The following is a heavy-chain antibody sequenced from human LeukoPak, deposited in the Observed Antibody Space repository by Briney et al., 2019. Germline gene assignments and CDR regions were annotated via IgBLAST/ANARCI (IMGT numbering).Heavy chain of an antibody. V-gene: IGHV4-39*01. D-gene: IGHD3-22*01. CDR2: IYYSGST. J-gene: IGHJ5*02. Sequence: PSETLSLTCTVSGGSISSSSYYWGWIRQPPGKGLEWIGSIYYSGSTYYNPSLKSRVTISVDTSKNQFSLKLSSVTAADTAVYYCARHHSSGYRDCWFDPWGQGTLVTVSS. CDR1: GGSISSSSYY. CDR3: ARHHSSGYRDCWFDP.